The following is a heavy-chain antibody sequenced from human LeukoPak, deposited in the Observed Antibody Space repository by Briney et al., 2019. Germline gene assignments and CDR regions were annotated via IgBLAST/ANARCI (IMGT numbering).Heavy chain of an antibody. CDR2: ISASGGTT. CDR3: ARDLGRAARYYFDY. CDR1: GFTFNDYA. Sequence: GGSLRLSCVGSGFTFNDYAMSWVRHVPGKGFDWVSTISASGGTTSYADSVRGRFAISRDASKNTFYLQMNSLRAEDTAIYYCARDLGRAARYYFDYWGQGTLVTVSS. V-gene: IGHV3-23*01. J-gene: IGHJ4*02. D-gene: IGHD6-6*01.